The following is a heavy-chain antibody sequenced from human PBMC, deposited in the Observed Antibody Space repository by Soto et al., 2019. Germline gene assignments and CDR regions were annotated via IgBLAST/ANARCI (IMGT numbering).Heavy chain of an antibody. V-gene: IGHV3-53*02. Sequence: EVQLVETGGGLIQPGGSLRLSCAASGFTVSSNYMSWVRQAPGKGLEWVSVIYSGGSTYYADSVKGRFTISRDNSKNTLYLQMNSLRAEDTAVYYCERFADSSSWHQGWFDPWGQGTLVTVSS. CDR2: IYSGGST. D-gene: IGHD6-13*01. CDR1: GFTVSSNY. J-gene: IGHJ5*02. CDR3: ERFADSSSWHQGWFDP.